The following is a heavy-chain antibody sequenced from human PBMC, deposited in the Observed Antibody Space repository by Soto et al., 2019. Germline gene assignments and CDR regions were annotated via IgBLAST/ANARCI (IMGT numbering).Heavy chain of an antibody. J-gene: IGHJ5*02. CDR1: GFTFSSYA. CDR3: AKDGLGYCSGGSCYNWFDP. Sequence: HPGGSLRLSCAASGFTFSSYAMSWVRQAPGKGLEWVSAISGSGGSTYYAESVKGRFTISRDNSKNTLYLQMNSLRAEDTAVYYCAKDGLGYCSGGSCYNWFDPWGQGTLVTSPQ. V-gene: IGHV3-23*01. D-gene: IGHD2-15*01. CDR2: ISGSGGST.